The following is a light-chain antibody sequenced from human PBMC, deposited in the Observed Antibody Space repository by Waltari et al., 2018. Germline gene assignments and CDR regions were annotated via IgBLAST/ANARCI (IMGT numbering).Light chain of an antibody. J-gene: IGLJ2*01. Sequence: QSALTQPASVSGSPGQSITISCTGSSSDVGDYNFVSCYQQHPGKAPKLMIYDVNNRPSGVSTRFSGSKSGNTASLTISGLQAEDEADYYCSSYTGVDASVLFGGGTRLTVL. CDR2: DVN. V-gene: IGLV2-14*03. CDR1: SSDVGDYNF. CDR3: SSYTGVDASVL.